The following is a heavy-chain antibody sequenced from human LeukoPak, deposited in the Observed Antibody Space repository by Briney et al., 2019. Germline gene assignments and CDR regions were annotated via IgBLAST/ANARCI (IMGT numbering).Heavy chain of an antibody. J-gene: IGHJ1*01. CDR2: INPSGGST. V-gene: IGHV1-46*01. CDR1: GGTFSSYA. CDR3: ARDCGAAARRDVQH. D-gene: IGHD6-13*01. Sequence: ASVKVSCKASGGTFSSYAINWVRQAPGQGLEWMGIINPSGGSTSYAQKFQGRVTMTRDMSTSTVYMELSSLRSEDTAVYYCARDCGAAARRDVQHWGQGTLVTVSS.